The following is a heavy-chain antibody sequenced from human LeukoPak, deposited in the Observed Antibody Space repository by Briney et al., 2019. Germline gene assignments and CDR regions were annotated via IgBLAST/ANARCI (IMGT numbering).Heavy chain of an antibody. CDR2: ISGSGGST. D-gene: IGHD6-13*01. CDR1: GFTFSSYA. Sequence: GGSLRLSCAASGFTFSSYAMSWVRQAPGKGLEWVPAISGSGGSTYYADSVKGRFTISRDNSKNTLYLQMNSLRAEDTAVYYCAKDGGSSWNVRYNWFDPWGQGTLVTVSS. J-gene: IGHJ5*02. V-gene: IGHV3-23*01. CDR3: AKDGGSSWNVRYNWFDP.